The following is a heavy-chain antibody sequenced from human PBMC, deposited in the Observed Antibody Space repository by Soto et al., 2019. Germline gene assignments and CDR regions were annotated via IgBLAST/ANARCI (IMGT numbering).Heavy chain of an antibody. CDR2: IYPSDSDI. J-gene: IGHJ4*02. CDR1: GYTFTNFW. Sequence: GESLKISCQASGYTFTNFWIGWVRQMPGKGLEWMAIIYPSDSDIKYSPSFQGQVTISADRSLSTVYLQWNSLRASDTAIYYCVRRAVEQLVRPIENHFDFWGQGTLVTVSS. CDR3: VRRAVEQLVRPIENHFDF. D-gene: IGHD1-1*01. V-gene: IGHV5-51*01.